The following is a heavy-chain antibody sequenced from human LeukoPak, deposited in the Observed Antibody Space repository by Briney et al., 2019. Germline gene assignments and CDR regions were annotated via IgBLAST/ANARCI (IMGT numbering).Heavy chain of an antibody. J-gene: IGHJ5*02. D-gene: IGHD1-14*01. Sequence: ASVKVSCKTSGYPFNTYEINWVRHAAGQGLEWMGWVHPNTGNTAYAQRFQGRVTMTRDTSISTAYMELSSLTSNDTAVYFCARGPRNDPWGQGTLVTVSS. CDR2: VHPNTGNT. CDR3: ARGPRNDP. V-gene: IGHV1-8*01. CDR1: GYPFNTYE.